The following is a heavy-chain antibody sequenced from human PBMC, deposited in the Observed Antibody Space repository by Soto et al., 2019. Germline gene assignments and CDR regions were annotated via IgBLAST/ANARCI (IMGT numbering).Heavy chain of an antibody. J-gene: IGHJ6*02. V-gene: IGHV3-23*01. CDR1: GFTFSSYA. CDR3: AKDGADTTVGSRYYYYGTDV. D-gene: IGHD3-3*01. CDR2: ISGSGGST. Sequence: GGSLRLSCAASGFTFSSYAMSWVRQAPGKGLEWVSAISGSGGSTYYADSVKGRFTISRDNSKNTLYLQMNSLRAEDTAVYYCAKDGADTTVGSRYYYYGTDVWGQGTTVTVSS.